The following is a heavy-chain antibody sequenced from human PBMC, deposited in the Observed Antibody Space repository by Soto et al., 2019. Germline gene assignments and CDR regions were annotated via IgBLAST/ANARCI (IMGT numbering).Heavy chain of an antibody. CDR1: GGSISSDHYH. CDR3: VREDDGGDRDYYGLDV. D-gene: IGHD4-17*01. V-gene: IGHV4-30-4*01. CDR2: IHYSGSV. Sequence: TSETLSLTCTVSGGSISSDHYHWTWIRQTPGKGLEWIGYIHYSGSVYFNPSLQSRVTTSVDTSKNLFSLKLSFVTAADTVFFFCVREDDGGDRDYYGLDVWGQGTTVTVSS. J-gene: IGHJ6*02.